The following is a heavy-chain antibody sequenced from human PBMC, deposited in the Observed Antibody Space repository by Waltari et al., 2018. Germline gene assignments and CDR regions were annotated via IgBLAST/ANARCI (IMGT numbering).Heavy chain of an antibody. CDR3: ARSGFMDV. J-gene: IGHJ6*02. CDR2: INPDGTTI. CDR1: GFSFSTYW. D-gene: IGHD3-10*01. V-gene: IGHV3-74*03. Sequence: EVQLVESGGGLVQPGGSMRLSCEASGFSFSTYWMNWARQAPGEGRVCLSRINPDGTTIMYADSVKGRFTTSRDNAKNTLYLQMNSLRADDMAVYYCARSGFMDVWGQGTTVIVSS.